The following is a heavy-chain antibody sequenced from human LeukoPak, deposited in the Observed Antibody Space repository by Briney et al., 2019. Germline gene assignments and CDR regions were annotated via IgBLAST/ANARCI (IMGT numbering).Heavy chain of an antibody. D-gene: IGHD3-22*01. CDR2: SNPKSGDT. CDR1: GYTLTELS. J-gene: IGHJ4*02. CDR3: ARVGETSSGYYPFDY. Sequence: ASVKVSCKVSGYTLTELSMHWVRQAPGKGLEWMGWSNPKSGDTNYAQKFQGRVTMTRDTSISTAYMEVSRLRSDDTAVYYCARVGETSSGYYPFDYWGQGTLVTVSS. V-gene: IGHV1-2*02.